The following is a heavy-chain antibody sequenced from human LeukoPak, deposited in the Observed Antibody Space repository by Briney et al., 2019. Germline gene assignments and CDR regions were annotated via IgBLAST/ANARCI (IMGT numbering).Heavy chain of an antibody. D-gene: IGHD6-6*01. Sequence: SETLSLTCTVSGGSISTYYWSWIRQPPGKGLEWIGYIHYSGSTNYSPSLKSRVTMSVDTSKNQFSLKLSSVTAADTAVYYCARGEINASIAHWYFDLWGRGTLVTVSS. V-gene: IGHV4-59*12. J-gene: IGHJ2*01. CDR1: GGSISTYY. CDR2: IHYSGST. CDR3: ARGEINASIAHWYFDL.